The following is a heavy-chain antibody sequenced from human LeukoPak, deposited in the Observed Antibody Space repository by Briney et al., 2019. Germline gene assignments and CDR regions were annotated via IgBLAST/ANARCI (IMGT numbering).Heavy chain of an antibody. J-gene: IGHJ5*02. D-gene: IGHD3-16*01. CDR1: GYTFTSYD. Sequence: SVKVSCKASGYTFTSYDINWVRQATGQGLEWMGWMNPNSGNTGYAQRFQGRVTMTRNTSISTAYMELSSLRSEDTAVYYCARRSYGLVLFHTHNWFDPWGQGTLVTVSS. V-gene: IGHV1-8*01. CDR2: MNPNSGNT. CDR3: ARRSYGLVLFHTHNWFDP.